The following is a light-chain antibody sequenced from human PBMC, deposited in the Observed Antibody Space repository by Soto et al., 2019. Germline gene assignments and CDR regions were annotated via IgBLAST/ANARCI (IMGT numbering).Light chain of an antibody. Sequence: DIQMTQSPSSLSASVGDRVTITCRASQSISSYLNWYQQIPGKAPKLLIYAASSLQSGVPSRFSGSGSGTDFTLTISSLQPEDFAFYYCQQSYTTLDTFGQGTKLES. J-gene: IGKJ2*01. CDR2: AAS. CDR1: QSISSY. CDR3: QQSYTTLDT. V-gene: IGKV1-39*01.